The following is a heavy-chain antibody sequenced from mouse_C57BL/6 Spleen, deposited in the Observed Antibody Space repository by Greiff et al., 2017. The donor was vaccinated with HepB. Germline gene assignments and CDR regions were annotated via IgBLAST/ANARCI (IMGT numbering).Heavy chain of an antibody. D-gene: IGHD2-4*01. Sequence: QVQLQQSGAELVRPGTSVKVSCKASGYAFTNYLIEWVKQRPGQGLEWIGVINPGSGGTNYNEKFKGKATLTADKSSSTAYMQLSSLTSEDSAVYFCARGGDYDYDGFAYWGQGTLVTVSA. CDR2: INPGSGGT. J-gene: IGHJ3*01. V-gene: IGHV1-54*01. CDR3: ARGGDYDYDGFAY. CDR1: GYAFTNYL.